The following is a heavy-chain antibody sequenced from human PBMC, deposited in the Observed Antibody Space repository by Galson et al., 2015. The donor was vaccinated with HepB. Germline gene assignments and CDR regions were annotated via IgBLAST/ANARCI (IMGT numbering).Heavy chain of an antibody. D-gene: IGHD6-13*01. J-gene: IGHJ4*02. CDR2: ISGNDGST. V-gene: IGHV3-23*01. Sequence: SLRLSCAASGLTFSSYAMTWVRQAPGKGLEWVSTISGNDGSTYYADSVKGQFTISRDNSKNTLFLQMNSLRVEDTALYYCVSRVTAAGYWGQGTLVTVSS. CDR1: GLTFSSYA. CDR3: VSRVTAAGY.